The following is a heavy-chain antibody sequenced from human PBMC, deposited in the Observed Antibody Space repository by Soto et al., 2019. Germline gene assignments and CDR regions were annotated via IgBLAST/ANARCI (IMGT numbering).Heavy chain of an antibody. V-gene: IGHV3-30*18. Sequence: QVQLVESGGGVVQPGRSLRLSCAASGFIFSSYDMHWVRQAPGKGLEWVAVISYDGSNKYYADSVKGRFTISRDNSKNTLYLQMNSLRAEDTAVYYWAKDQGSGSVIDYWGQGTLVTVSS. D-gene: IGHD1-26*01. CDR1: GFIFSSYD. CDR2: ISYDGSNK. CDR3: AKDQGSGSVIDY. J-gene: IGHJ4*02.